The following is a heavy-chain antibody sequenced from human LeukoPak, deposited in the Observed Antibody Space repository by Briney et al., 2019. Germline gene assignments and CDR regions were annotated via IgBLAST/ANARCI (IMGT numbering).Heavy chain of an antibody. J-gene: IGHJ4*02. CDR2: IKQDESER. CDR1: GFTFSNYW. CDR3: ARARTSTSSAGSCYSN. Sequence: PGGSLRLSCAASGFTFSNYWMTWVRQAPGKGLEWVANIKQDESERYYVDSVKGRFTISRDNAQNSLYLQMNSLRVEDTAVCYCARARTSTSSAGSCYSNWGQGTLVTVSS. V-gene: IGHV3-7*01. D-gene: IGHD2-15*01.